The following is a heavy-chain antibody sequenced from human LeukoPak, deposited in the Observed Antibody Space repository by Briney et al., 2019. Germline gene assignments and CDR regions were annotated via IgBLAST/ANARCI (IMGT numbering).Heavy chain of an antibody. CDR3: ARGSSSSYYYPFDY. CDR2: NIPILGTA. D-gene: IGHD3-22*01. CDR1: GYTFTSYG. Sequence: SVKVSCKASGYTFTSYGISWVRQAPGQGLEWMGGNIPILGTANYAQNFQGRVTITADESTSTAYMELSSLRSEDTAVYYCARGSSSSYYYPFDYWGQGTLVTVSS. J-gene: IGHJ4*02. V-gene: IGHV1-69*13.